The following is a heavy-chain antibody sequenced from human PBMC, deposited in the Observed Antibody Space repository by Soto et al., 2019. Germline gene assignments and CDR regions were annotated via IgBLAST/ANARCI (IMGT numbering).Heavy chain of an antibody. CDR1: GFTYSDYA. V-gene: IGHV3-23*01. J-gene: IGHJ4*02. D-gene: IGHD6-19*01. Sequence: EVQLLESGGGLVQPGGSLRLFCAASGFTYSDYAMSWVRQAPGKGLEWVSTISGSGEDTYYADSVRGRFTISRDISENTVYLQMNSLRAEDTAVYYSAKGVRTSGWYGDFDYWGQGTLVTVSS. CDR2: ISGSGEDT. CDR3: AKGVRTSGWYGDFDY.